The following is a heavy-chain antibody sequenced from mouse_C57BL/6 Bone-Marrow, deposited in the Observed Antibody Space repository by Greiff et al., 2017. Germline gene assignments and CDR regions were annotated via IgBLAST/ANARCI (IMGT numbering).Heavy chain of an antibody. D-gene: IGHD1-1*01. CDR1: GFTFSSYT. CDR2: ISGGGGNT. V-gene: IGHV5-9*01. J-gene: IGHJ2*01. CDR3: ARNGSKESYFDY. Sequence: EVHLVESGGGLVKPGGSLKLSCAASGFTFSSYTMSWVRQTPEKRLEWVATISGGGGNTYYPDSVKGRFTISRDNAKNTLYLQMSSLRSEDTALYYCARNGSKESYFDYWGQGTTLTVSS.